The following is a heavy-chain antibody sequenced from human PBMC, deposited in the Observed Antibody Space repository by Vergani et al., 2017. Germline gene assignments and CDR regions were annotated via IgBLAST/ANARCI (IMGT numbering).Heavy chain of an antibody. D-gene: IGHD2-2*01. CDR3: ARGRVYQLLDYYYYGMDV. CDR2: ISSSSSYI. CDR1: GFTFSNAW. J-gene: IGHJ6*02. Sequence: EVQLVESGGGLVKPGGSLRLSCAASGFTFSNAWMSWVRQAPGKGLEWVSSISSSSSYIYYADSVKGRFTISRDNAKNSLYLQMNSLRAEDTAVYYCARGRVYQLLDYYYYGMDVWGQGTTVTVSS. V-gene: IGHV3-21*01.